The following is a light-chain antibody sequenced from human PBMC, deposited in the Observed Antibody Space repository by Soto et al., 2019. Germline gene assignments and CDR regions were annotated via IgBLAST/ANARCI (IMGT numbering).Light chain of an antibody. CDR2: GAS. CDR1: QGISSF. J-gene: IGKJ3*01. CDR3: HQLNSFPIP. V-gene: IGKV1-9*01. Sequence: IQLTQSPSSLSASVGDRVTITCRASQGISSFLAWYQQKPGKAPKLLIYGASTLQSGVPSRFSGSGSGTDFTLTIGSLQPEDFAPYYCHQLNSFPIPFGPGTKVDIK.